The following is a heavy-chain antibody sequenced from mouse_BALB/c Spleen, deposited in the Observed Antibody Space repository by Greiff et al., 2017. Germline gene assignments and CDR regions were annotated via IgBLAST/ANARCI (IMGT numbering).Heavy chain of an antibody. CDR1: GYSITSDYA. J-gene: IGHJ4*01. V-gene: IGHV3-2*02. D-gene: IGHD2-14*01. CDR2: ISYSGST. Sequence: VQLKESGPGLVKPSQSLSLTCTVTGYSITSDYAWNWIRQFPGNKLEWMGYISYSGSTSYNPSLKSRISITRDTSKNQFFLQLNSVTTEDTATYYCASNEDYYRYDGGYYYAMDYWGQGTSVTVSS. CDR3: ASNEDYYRYDGGYYYAMDY.